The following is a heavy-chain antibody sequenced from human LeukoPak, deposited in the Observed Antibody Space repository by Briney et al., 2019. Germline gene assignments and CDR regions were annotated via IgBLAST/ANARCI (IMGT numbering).Heavy chain of an antibody. Sequence: GGSLRLSSAASGFTFSSYSMNWVRQAPGKGLEWVSSISSSSSYIYYADSVKGRFTISRDNAKNSLYLQMNSLRAEDTAVYYCARSGYPFYGMDVWGQGTTVTVSS. V-gene: IGHV3-21*01. J-gene: IGHJ6*02. CDR3: ARSGYPFYGMDV. CDR1: GFTFSSYS. D-gene: IGHD6-25*01. CDR2: ISSSSSYI.